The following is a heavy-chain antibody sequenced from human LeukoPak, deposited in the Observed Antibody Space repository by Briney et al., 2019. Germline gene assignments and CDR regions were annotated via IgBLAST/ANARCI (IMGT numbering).Heavy chain of an antibody. CDR1: GFTVSSNY. V-gene: IGHV3-11*04. Sequence: GGSLRLSCAASGFTVSSNYMSWVRHAPGKALEWVSYISGSGNSIYYADSVKGRFTISRDNAKSSLYLQMNSLRAEDTALYYCAREGHYYFDYWGQGTLVTVSS. CDR2: ISGSGNSI. CDR3: AREGHYYFDY. J-gene: IGHJ4*02.